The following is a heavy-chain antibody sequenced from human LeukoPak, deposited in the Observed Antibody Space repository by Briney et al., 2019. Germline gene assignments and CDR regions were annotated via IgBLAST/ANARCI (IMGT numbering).Heavy chain of an antibody. V-gene: IGHV3-66*01. D-gene: IGHD1-26*01. CDR2: IYSGGNT. Sequence: GGSLRLSCAASGFTVSSNYMTWVRQAPGKGLEWVSGIYSGGNTYYADSVKGRFTISRDNTKNTLYLQMNSLRADDTAVYYCARDVGFIVGATPGAFDIWGQGTMVTVSS. CDR3: ARDVGFIVGATPGAFDI. J-gene: IGHJ3*02. CDR1: GFTVSSNY.